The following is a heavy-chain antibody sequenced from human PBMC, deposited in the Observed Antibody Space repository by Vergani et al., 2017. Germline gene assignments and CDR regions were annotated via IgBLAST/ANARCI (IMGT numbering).Heavy chain of an antibody. Sequence: EVQLLQSEGAVVQPGGSLRLSCVASGFTFSSHAMSWVRQGHGQGLECVSSIKNTGDSTHYADSVKGRFTISRDNSKNTLYLQMNSLRVEDTAVYYCARDCPGGGGDCSAGWYFDLWGRGTLVTVSS. CDR3: ARDCPGGGGDCSAGWYFDL. J-gene: IGHJ2*01. CDR2: IKNTGDST. D-gene: IGHD2-21*02. V-gene: IGHV3-23*01. CDR1: GFTFSSHA.